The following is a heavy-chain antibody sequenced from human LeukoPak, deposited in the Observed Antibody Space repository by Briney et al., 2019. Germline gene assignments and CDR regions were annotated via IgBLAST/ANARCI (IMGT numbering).Heavy chain of an antibody. CDR2: VSSNGDST. CDR3: VKQGGGLGRPDH. Sequence: PGGSLRLSCSVSGFTFSNYALHWVRQAPGKGLECVSAVSSNGDSTYYADSVKGRFTISRDNSKNTLYLQMSSLRTEDTAVYYCVKQGGGLGRPDHWGQGTLVTVSS. D-gene: IGHD1-1*01. V-gene: IGHV3-64D*06. CDR1: GFTFSNYA. J-gene: IGHJ4*02.